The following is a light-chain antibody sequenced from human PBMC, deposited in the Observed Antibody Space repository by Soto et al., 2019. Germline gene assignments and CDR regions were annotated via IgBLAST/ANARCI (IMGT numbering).Light chain of an antibody. CDR1: QGIGDT. CDR3: QRYNNWPLT. J-gene: IGKJ4*01. CDR2: DTS. V-gene: IGKV3-15*01. Sequence: EIIMTQSPATLSVSPREVATLSCRASQGIGDTLAWYQHKPGQTPRLLIYDTSTRATGVPARFSGSRSGTEFTLTINSLQSEDFAVYYCQRYNNWPLTFGGGTKVENK.